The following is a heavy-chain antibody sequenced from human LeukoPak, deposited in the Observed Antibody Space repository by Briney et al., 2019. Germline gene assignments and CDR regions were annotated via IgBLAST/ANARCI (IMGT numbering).Heavy chain of an antibody. D-gene: IGHD4-17*01. J-gene: IGHJ4*02. CDR3: ARRRGGYGDGDFDY. CDR2: IRGDTST. CDR1: GFIASSTS. Sequence: GGSLRLSCAASGFIASSTSIIWVRQAPGKGLECVSYIRGDTSTEYAEYVRGRFTISRDDAKNTVYLQMNSLRVEDTSVYYCARRRGGYGDGDFDYWGQGTLVTVSS. V-gene: IGHV3-66*04.